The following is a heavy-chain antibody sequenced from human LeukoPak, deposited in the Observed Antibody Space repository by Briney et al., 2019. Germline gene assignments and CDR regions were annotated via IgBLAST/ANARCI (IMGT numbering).Heavy chain of an antibody. CDR2: VRYDASNE. D-gene: IGHD2-2*01. J-gene: IGHJ4*02. CDR1: GFTFSSNG. Sequence: GGSLRLSCAASGFTFSSNGMHWVRQAPGKGLEWAAVVRYDASNEYYADSVKGRFTISRDNSKNTLYLQMNSLRAEDTAVYYCVRDYAKYFVCWGQGTLVTVSS. CDR3: VRDYAKYFVC. V-gene: IGHV3-33*01.